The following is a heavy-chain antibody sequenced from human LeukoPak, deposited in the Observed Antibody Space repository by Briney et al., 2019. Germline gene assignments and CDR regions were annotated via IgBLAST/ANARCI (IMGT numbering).Heavy chain of an antibody. J-gene: IGHJ4*02. D-gene: IGHD1-1*01. CDR1: GGSISSYY. Sequence: PSETLSLTCTVSGGSISSYYWSWIRQPPGKGLEWLGYIHYSGSTNYNPSLKSRVTISVDPSTLPFSLRLSSVPAADTAVYYCATPGDWNAVPHWGQGTLVTVSS. CDR2: IHYSGST. V-gene: IGHV4-59*01. CDR3: ATPGDWNAVPH.